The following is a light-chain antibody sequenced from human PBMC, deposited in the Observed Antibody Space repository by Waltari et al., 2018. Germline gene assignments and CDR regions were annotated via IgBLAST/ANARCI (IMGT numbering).Light chain of an antibody. CDR1: STDLASYNL. J-gene: IGLJ1*01. CDR2: EDT. CDR3: CSYTGSSTSYG. V-gene: IGLV2-23*01. Sequence: QSALSQPASVSGSPGQSLTITCTGASTDLASYNLVAWYQHHPNRATKLIIYEDTKRPSRMSHRLSGDNSGATASLRISGLQAHDEADYYCCSYTGSSTSYGCGGGTKVTVL.